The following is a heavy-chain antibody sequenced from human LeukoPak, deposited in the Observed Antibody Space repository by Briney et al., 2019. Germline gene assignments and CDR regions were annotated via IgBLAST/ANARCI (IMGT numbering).Heavy chain of an antibody. CDR3: TRSGSYYNWFDP. CDR2: IRSKAYGGTT. CDR1: GFTFGDYA. V-gene: IGHV3-49*04. D-gene: IGHD1-26*01. Sequence: GGSLRLSCTASGFTFGDYAMSWARQAPGKGLEWVGFIRSKAYGGTTEYAASVKGRFTISRDDSKSIAYLQMNSLKTEDTAVYYCTRSGSYYNWFDPWGQGTLVTVSS. J-gene: IGHJ5*02.